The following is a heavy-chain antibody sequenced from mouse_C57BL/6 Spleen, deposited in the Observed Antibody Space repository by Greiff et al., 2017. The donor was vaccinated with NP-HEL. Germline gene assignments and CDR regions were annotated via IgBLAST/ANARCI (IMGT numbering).Heavy chain of an antibody. CDR2: ISNGGGST. V-gene: IGHV5-12*01. Sequence: VQLKESGGGLVQPGGSLKLSCAASGFTFSDYYMYWVRQTPEKRLEWVAYISNGGGSTYYPDTVMGRFTIPRDNAKHTLYLHMSRLKSEDTAMYYCARHTVVPPYWYFDVWGTGNTVTVSS. D-gene: IGHD1-1*01. J-gene: IGHJ1*03. CDR3: ARHTVVPPYWYFDV. CDR1: GFTFSDYY.